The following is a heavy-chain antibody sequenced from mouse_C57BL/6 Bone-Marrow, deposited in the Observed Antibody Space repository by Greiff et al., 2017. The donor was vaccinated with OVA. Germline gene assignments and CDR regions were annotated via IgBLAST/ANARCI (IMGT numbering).Heavy chain of an antibody. CDR1: GYTFTSYW. CDR3: ARYPYGSSSYWYFDV. D-gene: IGHD1-1*01. J-gene: IGHJ1*03. Sequence: VQLQQSDAELVKPGASVKISCKASGYTFTSYWMHWVKQRPGQGLEWIGEIDPSDSYTNYNQKFKGKSTLTVDKSSSTAYMQLSSLTSEDSAVYYCARYPYGSSSYWYFDVWGTGTTVTVSS. V-gene: IGHV1-69*01. CDR2: IDPSDSYT.